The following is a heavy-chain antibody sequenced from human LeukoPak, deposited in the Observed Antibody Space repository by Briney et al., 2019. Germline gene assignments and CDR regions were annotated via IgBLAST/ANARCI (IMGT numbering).Heavy chain of an antibody. CDR3: ARGDILTGYQP. Sequence: SETLSLTCTVSGGSISSGDYYWTWIRQPPGKGLEWFGNIYYRGSTYYNPSLKSRVTISVDTSKNQFSLKLSSVTAADTAVYYCARGDILTGYQPWGQGTLVTVSS. CDR1: GGSISSGDYY. CDR2: IYYRGST. J-gene: IGHJ5*02. D-gene: IGHD3-9*01. V-gene: IGHV4-30-4*01.